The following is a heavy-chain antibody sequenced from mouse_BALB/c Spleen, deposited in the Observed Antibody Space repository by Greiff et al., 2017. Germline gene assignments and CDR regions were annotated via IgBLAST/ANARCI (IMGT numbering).Heavy chain of an antibody. V-gene: IGHV2-6-7*01. CDR3: ARNGYDGNYYAMDY. J-gene: IGHJ4*01. Sequence: VQGVESGPGLVAPSQSLSITCTVSGFSLTGYGVNWVRQPPGKGLEWLGMIWGDGSTDYNSALKSRLSISKDNSKSQVFLKMNSLQTDDTARYYCARNGYDGNYYAMDYWGQGTSVTVSS. D-gene: IGHD2-2*01. CDR1: GFSLTGYG. CDR2: IWGDGST.